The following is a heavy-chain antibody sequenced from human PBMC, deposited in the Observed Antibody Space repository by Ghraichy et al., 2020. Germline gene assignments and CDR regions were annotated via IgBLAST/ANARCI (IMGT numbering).Heavy chain of an antibody. CDR2: ISAYNGDT. CDR3: ARVSSSRGVKGY. Sequence: ASVKVSCKAAGYTFTSSGISWVRQAPGQGLEWMGWISAYNGDTNYAQKLQGRVTMTTDTSTSTAYMELRSLRSDDTAVYYCARVSSSRGVKGYWGQGTLVTVSS. J-gene: IGHJ4*02. CDR1: GYTFTSSG. D-gene: IGHD6-6*01. V-gene: IGHV1-18*01.